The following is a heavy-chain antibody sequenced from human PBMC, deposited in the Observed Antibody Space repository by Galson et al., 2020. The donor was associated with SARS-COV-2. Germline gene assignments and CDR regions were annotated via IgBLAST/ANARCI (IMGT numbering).Heavy chain of an antibody. CDR3: ARGRGRPRTSLYDSSGYNVLDN. CDR2: VNYDGTT. V-gene: IGHV4-34*01. CDR1: GGSFRDYS. Sequence: SETLSLTCAVYGGSFRDYSWNWIRQSPRKGLEWIGEVNYDGTTKSNPSLKSRVTMSVATSKNQFSLRVNSVTAADTAVYYCARGRGRPRTSLYDSSGYNVLDNWGQGTSVIISS. J-gene: IGHJ4*02. D-gene: IGHD3-22*01.